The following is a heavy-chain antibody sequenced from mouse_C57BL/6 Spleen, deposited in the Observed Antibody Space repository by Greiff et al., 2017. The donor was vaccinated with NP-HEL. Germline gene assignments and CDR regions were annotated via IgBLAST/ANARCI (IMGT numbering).Heavy chain of an antibody. CDR3: ARGGYGSSYFDY. J-gene: IGHJ2*01. CDR1: GYSFTGYY. V-gene: IGHV1-42*01. D-gene: IGHD1-1*01. Sequence: VQLKQSGPELVKPGASVKISCKASGYSFTGYYMNWVKQSPEKSLEWIGEINPSTGGTTYNQKFKAKATLTVDKSSSTAYMQLKSLTSEDSAVYYCARGGYGSSYFDYWGQGTTLTVSS. CDR2: INPSTGGT.